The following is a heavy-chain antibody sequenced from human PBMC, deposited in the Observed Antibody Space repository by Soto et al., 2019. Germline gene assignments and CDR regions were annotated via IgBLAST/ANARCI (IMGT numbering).Heavy chain of an antibody. CDR3: ARVGYYDSSGDLTYFFDY. CDR2: IYYSGST. V-gene: IGHV4-59*01. D-gene: IGHD3-22*01. Sequence: SETLSLTCTVSGGSISSYYWSWIRQPPGKGLEWIGYIYYSGSTNYNPSLKSRVTISVDTSKNQFSLKLSSVTAADTAVYYCARVGYYDSSGDLTYFFDYWGQGTLVTVSS. J-gene: IGHJ4*02. CDR1: GGSISSYY.